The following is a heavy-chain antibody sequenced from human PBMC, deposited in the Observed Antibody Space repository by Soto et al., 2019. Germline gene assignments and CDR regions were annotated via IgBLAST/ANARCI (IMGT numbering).Heavy chain of an antibody. CDR1: GFTFSNYG. CDR2: ISNDGSRE. Sequence: ESGGGVVQPGRSLRLSCTASGFTFSNYGMHWVRQAPGKGLEWVAVISNDGSREYYVDSLKGRFTISRDNSENTLSLQMNSLRGEDTAVYYCAKDYDFWSGPDYWGQGTLVTVSS. CDR3: AKDYDFWSGPDY. D-gene: IGHD3-3*01. V-gene: IGHV3-30*18. J-gene: IGHJ4*02.